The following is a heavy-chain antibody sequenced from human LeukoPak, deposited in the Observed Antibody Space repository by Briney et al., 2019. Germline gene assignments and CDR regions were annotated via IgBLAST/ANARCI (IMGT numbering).Heavy chain of an antibody. J-gene: IGHJ4*02. CDR2: IYYSGST. D-gene: IGHD5-18*01. CDR1: GGSISSGDYY. CDR3: ARENIQLWSNFDY. Sequence: SQTLSLTCTVSGGSISSGDYYWSWIRQPPGKGLVWLGYIYYSGSTYYNPSLKSRVTISVDTSKNQFSLKLSSVTAADTAVYYCARENIQLWSNFDYWGQGTLVTVSS. V-gene: IGHV4-30-4*01.